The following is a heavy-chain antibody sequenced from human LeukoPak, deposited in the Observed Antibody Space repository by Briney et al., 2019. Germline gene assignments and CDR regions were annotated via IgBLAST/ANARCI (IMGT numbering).Heavy chain of an antibody. J-gene: IGHJ4*02. CDR2: INPNSGGT. D-gene: IGHD3-10*01. V-gene: IGHV1-2*02. CDR3: AIDYGSGSYYLDY. Sequence: ASVKVSCNASGYTFSGYYMHWVRQAPGQGLEWMGWINPNSGGTNYAQKFQGRVTMTRDTSISTAYMELSRLRSDDTAVYYCAIDYGSGSYYLDYWGQGTLVTVSS. CDR1: GYTFSGYY.